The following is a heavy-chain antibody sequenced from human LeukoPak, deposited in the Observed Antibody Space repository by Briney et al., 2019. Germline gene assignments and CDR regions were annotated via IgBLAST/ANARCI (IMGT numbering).Heavy chain of an antibody. CDR1: GFTFSSYA. V-gene: IGHV3-23*01. D-gene: IGHD3-3*01. CDR2: ISGSGGST. Sequence: GGSLRLSCAASGFTFSSYAMSWVRQAPGKGLEWVSAISGSGGSTYYADSVKGRFTISRDNSKNTLYLQMNSLRAEDTAVYYCAKDGSRRGGFLEWLPESLPSYWGQGTLVTVSS. CDR3: AKDGSRRGGFLEWLPESLPSY. J-gene: IGHJ4*02.